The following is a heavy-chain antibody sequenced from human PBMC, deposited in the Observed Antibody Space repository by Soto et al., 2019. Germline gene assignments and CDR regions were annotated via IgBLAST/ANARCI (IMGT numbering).Heavy chain of an antibody. CDR3: AKLWFGELSSEKDYYYGMDV. Sequence: ASVKVSCKASGYTFTSYAMHWVRQAPGQRLEWMGWINAGNGNTKYSQKFQGRVTITRDTSASTAYMELSSLRSEDTAVYHCAKLWFGELSSEKDYYYGMDVWGQGTTVTVSS. J-gene: IGHJ6*02. D-gene: IGHD3-10*01. CDR2: INAGNGNT. V-gene: IGHV1-3*01. CDR1: GYTFTSYA.